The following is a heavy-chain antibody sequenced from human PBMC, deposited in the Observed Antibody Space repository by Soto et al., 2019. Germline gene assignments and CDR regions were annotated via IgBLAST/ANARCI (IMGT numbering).Heavy chain of an antibody. V-gene: IGHV4-39*01. CDR2: VYYSGLT. D-gene: IGHD2-8*02. CDR3: ARPPQTGLVAPLAN. J-gene: IGHJ4*02. CDR1: GGSISNIGYY. Sequence: SETLSLTCTVSGGSISNIGYYWGWIRQPPGKGLEWIGNVYYSGLTYYNPSLKGRVTISVDTSKNQFSLKLNSVTAADTAVYYCARPPQTGLVAPLANWGQGTLVTVSS.